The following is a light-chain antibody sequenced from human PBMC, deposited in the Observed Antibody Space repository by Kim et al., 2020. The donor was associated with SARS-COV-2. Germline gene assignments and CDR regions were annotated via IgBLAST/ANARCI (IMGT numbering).Light chain of an antibody. CDR1: QSVSSNY. J-gene: IGKJ4*01. Sequence: EIVLTQSPGTLSLSLGERATLSCRASQSVSSNYLTWYQQKPGQAPRLVMYVASSRATGIPDRFSGSGSGTDFTLTISRLEPEDFAVYFCHHYGSTGSTFGRGTKLEI. CDR2: VAS. V-gene: IGKV3-20*01. CDR3: HHYGSTGST.